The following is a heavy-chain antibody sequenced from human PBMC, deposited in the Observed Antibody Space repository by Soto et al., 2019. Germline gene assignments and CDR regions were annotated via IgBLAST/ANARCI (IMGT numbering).Heavy chain of an antibody. CDR3: ARVVLSITRGAFDA. V-gene: IGHV4-4*02. CDR1: GDSISSSHW. D-gene: IGHD1-20*01. CDR2: ISHSGTA. J-gene: IGHJ3*01. Sequence: QVHLQESGPGLVKPSGTLSLTCAVSGDSISSSHWWTWVRQSPGKGLEYIGEISHSGTANSNPTRKSRVTLSVDNSKNRFSLTLTSVTAADTAVYYCARVVLSITRGAFDAWGQGTPVTVSP.